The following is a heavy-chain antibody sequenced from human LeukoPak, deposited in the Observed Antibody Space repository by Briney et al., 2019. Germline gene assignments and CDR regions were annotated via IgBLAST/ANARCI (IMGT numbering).Heavy chain of an antibody. CDR1: GGSISSSSYY. Sequence: PSETLSLTCTVSGGSISSSSYYWGWIRQPPGKGLEWIGSIYYSGSTYYNPSPKSRVTISVDTSKNQFSLKLSSVTAADTAVYYCARDNDDFWSGYSTNWFDPWGQGTLVTVSS. CDR2: IYYSGST. D-gene: IGHD3-3*01. CDR3: ARDNDDFWSGYSTNWFDP. J-gene: IGHJ5*02. V-gene: IGHV4-39*07.